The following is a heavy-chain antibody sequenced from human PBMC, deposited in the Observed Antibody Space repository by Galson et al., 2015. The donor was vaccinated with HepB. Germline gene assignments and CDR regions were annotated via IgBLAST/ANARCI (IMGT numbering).Heavy chain of an antibody. V-gene: IGHV3-11*01. CDR1: GFTFSDYY. CDR3: VRGSDYYDTDGYYYDY. J-gene: IGHJ4*02. D-gene: IGHD3-22*01. CDR2: ISPRGSAI. Sequence: SLRLSCPASGFTFSDYYMRWIRQAPGKGLEWISYISPRGSAIYYADSVKGRFTISGDNAKKSLYLHMNSLRGDDTARYYCVRGSDYYDTDGYYYDYWGQGTLVTVSS.